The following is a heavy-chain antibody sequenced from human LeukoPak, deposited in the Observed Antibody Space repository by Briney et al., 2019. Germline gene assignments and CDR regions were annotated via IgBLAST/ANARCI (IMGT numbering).Heavy chain of an antibody. CDR3: AKALEVTAIFDY. CDR2: IWYDGSNK. V-gene: IGHV3-33*06. D-gene: IGHD2-21*02. CDR1: GFTFSSYG. J-gene: IGHJ4*02. Sequence: GRSLRLSCAASGFTFSSYGMPWVRQAPGKELEWVAVIWYDGSNKYYADSVKGRFTISRDNSKNTLYLQMNSLRAEDTAVYYCAKALEVTAIFDYWGQGTLVTVSS.